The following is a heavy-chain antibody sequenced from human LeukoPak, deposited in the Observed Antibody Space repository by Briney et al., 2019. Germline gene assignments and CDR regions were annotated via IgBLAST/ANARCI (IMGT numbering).Heavy chain of an antibody. Sequence: SETLSLTCTVSGGSISSGSYYWSWIRQPAGKGLEWIGRIYTSGSTNYNPFLKSRVTMSVDTSKNQFSLKLSSVTAADTAVYYCARDSTVLFDPWGQGTLVTVSS. J-gene: IGHJ5*02. D-gene: IGHD4-17*01. CDR2: IYTSGST. V-gene: IGHV4-61*02. CDR1: GGSISSGSYY. CDR3: ARDSTVLFDP.